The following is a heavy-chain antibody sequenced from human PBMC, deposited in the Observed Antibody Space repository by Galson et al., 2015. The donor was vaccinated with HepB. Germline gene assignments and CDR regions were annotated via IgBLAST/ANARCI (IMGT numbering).Heavy chain of an antibody. J-gene: IGHJ5*02. CDR3: ARGGGYSSGWYYWFDP. Sequence: SVKVSCKASGYTFTSYDINWVRQATGQGLEWMGWMNPNSGNTGYAQKFQGRVTMTRNTSISTAYMELSSLRSEDTAVYYCARGGGYSSGWYYWFDPWGQGTLVTVSS. CDR1: GYTFTSYD. V-gene: IGHV1-8*01. D-gene: IGHD6-19*01. CDR2: MNPNSGNT.